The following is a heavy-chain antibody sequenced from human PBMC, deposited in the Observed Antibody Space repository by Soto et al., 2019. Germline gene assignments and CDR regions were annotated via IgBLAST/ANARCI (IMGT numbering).Heavy chain of an antibody. CDR1: GFTFSSYG. V-gene: IGHV3-30*18. CDR2: ISYDGSNK. CDR3: AKDLKNTWDNYYYYGMDV. D-gene: IGHD1-26*01. J-gene: IGHJ6*02. Sequence: GGSLRLSCAASGFTFSSYGMHWVRQAPGKGLEWVAVISYDGSNKYYADSVKGRFTISRDNSKNTLYLQMNSLRAEDTAVYYCAKDLKNTWDNYYYYGMDVWGQGTTVTVSS.